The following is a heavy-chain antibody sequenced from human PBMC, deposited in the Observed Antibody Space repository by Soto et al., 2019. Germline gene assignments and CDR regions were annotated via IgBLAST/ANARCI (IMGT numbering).Heavy chain of an antibody. CDR1: GGSISSGGYY. V-gene: IGHV4-31*03. CDR3: AVTSIAARADSWVWFDP. J-gene: IGHJ5*02. CDR2: IYYSGST. Sequence: SETLSLTCTVSGGSISSGGYYWSWIRQHPGKGLEWIGYIYYSGSTYYNPSLKSRVTISVDTSKNQFSLKLSSVTAADTAVYYCAVTSIAARADSWVWFDPWGQGTLVAVSA. D-gene: IGHD6-6*01.